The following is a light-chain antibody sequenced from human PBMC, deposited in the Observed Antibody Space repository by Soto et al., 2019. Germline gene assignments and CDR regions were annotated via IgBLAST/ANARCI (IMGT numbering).Light chain of an antibody. J-gene: IGKJ1*01. CDR1: QTISSW. CDR2: KAS. CDR3: QQYNSYST. Sequence: DIQMTQSPSTLSGSVGDRVTITCRASQTISSWLAWYQQKPGQAPKLLIYKASSLASGVPSRFSGRGSGTEFTLTISSLQPDDFATYYCQQYNSYSTFGQGTKVDIK. V-gene: IGKV1-5*03.